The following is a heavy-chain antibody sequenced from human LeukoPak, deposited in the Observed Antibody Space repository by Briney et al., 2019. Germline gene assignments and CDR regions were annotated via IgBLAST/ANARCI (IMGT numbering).Heavy chain of an antibody. CDR2: ISYDGSNK. V-gene: IGHV3-30*04. CDR1: GFTFSSYA. CDR3: ARDPGYSDAANYYYYGMDV. Sequence: PGRSLRLSCAASGFTFSSYAMHWVRQAPGKGLEWVAVISYDGSNKYYADSVKGRFTISRDNSKNTLYLQMNSLRAEDTAVYYCARDPGYSDAANYYYYGMDVWGQGTTVTVSS. J-gene: IGHJ6*02. D-gene: IGHD5-18*01.